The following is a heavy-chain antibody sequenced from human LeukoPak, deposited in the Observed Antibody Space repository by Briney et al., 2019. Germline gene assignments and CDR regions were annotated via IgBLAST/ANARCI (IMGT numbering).Heavy chain of an antibody. D-gene: IGHD2-2*01. J-gene: IGHJ6*02. CDR2: IYYSGST. CDR1: GGSISSYY. V-gene: IGHV4-59*08. Sequence: ETLSLTCTVSGGSISSYYWSWIRQPPGKGLEWIGYIYYSGSTNYNPSLKSRVTISVDTSKNQFSLKLSSVTAADTAVYYCARHRSGIVVVPAASYYYYGMDVWGQGTTVTVSS. CDR3: ARHRSGIVVVPAASYYYYGMDV.